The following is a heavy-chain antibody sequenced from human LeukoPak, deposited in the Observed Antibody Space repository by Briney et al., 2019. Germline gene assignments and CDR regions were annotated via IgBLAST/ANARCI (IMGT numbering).Heavy chain of an antibody. CDR1: GFTFNSYT. Sequence: GGSLRLSCAASGFTFNSYTMSWVRQAPGKGLVWVSRINSDGSSTSYADSVKGRFTISRDNAKNTLYLQMNSLRAEDTAVYYCARGSNYYGSGSYSGYWGQGTLVTVSS. J-gene: IGHJ4*02. CDR3: ARGSNYYGSGSYSGY. V-gene: IGHV3-74*01. D-gene: IGHD3-10*01. CDR2: INSDGSST.